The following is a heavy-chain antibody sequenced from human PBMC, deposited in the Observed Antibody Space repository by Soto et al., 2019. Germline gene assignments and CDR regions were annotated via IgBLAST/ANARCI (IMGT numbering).Heavy chain of an antibody. J-gene: IGHJ6*02. CDR1: GFTFSSYG. CDR3: AKDLGSGSSHYYGMDV. Sequence: QVQLVESGGGVVQPGRSLRLSCAASGFTFSSYGMHWVRQAPGKGLEWVAVISYDGSNKYYADSVKGRFTISRDNSKNTVYLQMNRLRAEDTAVYYGAKDLGSGSSHYYGMDVWGQGTTVTVSS. D-gene: IGHD3-10*01. V-gene: IGHV3-30*18. CDR2: ISYDGSNK.